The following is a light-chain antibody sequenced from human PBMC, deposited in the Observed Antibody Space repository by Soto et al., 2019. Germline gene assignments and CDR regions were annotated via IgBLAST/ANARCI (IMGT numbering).Light chain of an antibody. CDR3: LQHNSYPPT. CDR2: DAS. V-gene: IGKV1-5*01. Sequence: DMKSAESGKSVSAGVRGSVKKTSRASQSILTWLAWYQQKPGKAPKLLIYDASNLQSGVPSRFSGSVSGTEFTLTLSSLQPDYFATYNCLQHNSYPPTFGQGTRLEIK. CDR1: QSILTW. J-gene: IGKJ5*01.